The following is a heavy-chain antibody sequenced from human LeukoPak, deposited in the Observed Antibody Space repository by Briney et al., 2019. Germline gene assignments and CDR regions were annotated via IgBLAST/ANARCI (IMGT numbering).Heavy chain of an antibody. D-gene: IGHD6-19*01. CDR3: ARDSGERAVATDAFDI. CDR1: GFTFSSYG. V-gene: IGHV3-33*01. Sequence: GGSLRLSCAASGFTFSSYGMHWVRQAPGKGLEWVAVIWYDGSNKYYADSVKGRFTISRDNSKNTLYLQMNSLRAEDTAVYYCARDSGERAVATDAFDIWGQGTIVTVSS. J-gene: IGHJ3*02. CDR2: IWYDGSNK.